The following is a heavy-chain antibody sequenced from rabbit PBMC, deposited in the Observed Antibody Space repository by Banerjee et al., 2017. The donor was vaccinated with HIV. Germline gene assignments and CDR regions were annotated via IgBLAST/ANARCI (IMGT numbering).Heavy chain of an antibody. D-gene: IGHD4-1*01. CDR2: IGAGSSGTT. Sequence: LVKPGASLTLTCTASGFTLSSYWMWWVRQAPGKGLEWIACIGAGSSGTTYYATWAKGRFTISKASWTTVTLQMTSLTAADTASYFCARDLAGVIGWNFNLWGPGTLVTVS. CDR1: GFTLSSYW. CDR3: ARDLAGVIGWNFNL. J-gene: IGHJ4*01. V-gene: IGHV1S40*01.